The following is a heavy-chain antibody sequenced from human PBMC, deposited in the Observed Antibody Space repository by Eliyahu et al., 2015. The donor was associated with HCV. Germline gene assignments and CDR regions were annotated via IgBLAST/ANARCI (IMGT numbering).Heavy chain of an antibody. D-gene: IGHD3-16*01. CDR1: GFTFSSHA. Sequence: EVQLLESGGGLVQPGGSLRLSCVASGFTFSSHAMSWVRQAPGKGLEGVSGITFGDGGSPYYADSVKGRFTISRDNSKNTLYLQMNSLRAEDTAVYYCANLPLMIKESKPPIDHWGQGTLVTVSS. V-gene: IGHV3-23*01. J-gene: IGHJ4*02. CDR3: ANLPLMIKESKPPIDH. CDR2: ITFGDGGSP.